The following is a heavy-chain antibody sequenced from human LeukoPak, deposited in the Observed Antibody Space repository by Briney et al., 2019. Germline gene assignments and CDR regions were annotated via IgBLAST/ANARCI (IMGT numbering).Heavy chain of an antibody. V-gene: IGHV3-7*03. CDR1: GFTFSSYW. J-gene: IGHJ4*02. Sequence: GGSLRLSCAASGFTFSSYWMNWARQAPGKGLEWVASINHNGNVNYYVDSVKGRFTISRDNAKNSLYLQMSNLRAEDTAVYYCARGDGYYKYYFDYWGQGTLVTVSS. CDR2: INHNGNVN. CDR3: ARGDGYYKYYFDY. D-gene: IGHD5-24*01.